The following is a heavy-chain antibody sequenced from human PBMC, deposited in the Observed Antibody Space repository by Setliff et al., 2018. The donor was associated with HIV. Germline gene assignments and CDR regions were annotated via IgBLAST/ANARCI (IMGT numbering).Heavy chain of an antibody. CDR1: SYSISSGYY. CDR2: IYYSGST. V-gene: IGHV4-38-2*01. D-gene: IGHD5-18*01. J-gene: IGHJ4*02. Sequence: PSETLSLTCAVSSYSISSGYYWNWIRQPPGKGLEWIGSIYYSGSTYYNPSLKSRVTISVDTSKNQFSLKLSSVTAADTAVYYCATLVDTAMVRANDYWGQGTLVTVSS. CDR3: ATLVDTAMVRANDY.